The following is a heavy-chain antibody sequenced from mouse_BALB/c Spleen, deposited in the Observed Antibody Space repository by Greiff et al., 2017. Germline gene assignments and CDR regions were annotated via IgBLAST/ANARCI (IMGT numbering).Heavy chain of an antibody. CDR2: IWGDGST. CDR3: AREENYDYYAMDY. Sequence: VKLVESGPGLVAPSQSLSITCTVSGFSLTGYGVNWVRQPPGKGLEWLGMIWGDGSTDYNSALKSRLSISKDNSKSQVFLKMNSLQTDDTARYYCAREENYDYYAMDYWGQGTSVTVSS. J-gene: IGHJ4*01. V-gene: IGHV2-6-7*01. CDR1: GFSLTGYG. D-gene: IGHD1-1*01.